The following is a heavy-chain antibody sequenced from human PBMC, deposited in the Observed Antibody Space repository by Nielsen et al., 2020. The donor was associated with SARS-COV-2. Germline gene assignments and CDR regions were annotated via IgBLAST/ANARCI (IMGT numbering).Heavy chain of an antibody. CDR2: INPNSGGT. CDR1: GYTFSNYF. CDR3: APTRIRDGYNYPFDY. Sequence: ASVKVSCKAFGYTFSNYFLHWVRQAPGQGLEWMGWINPNSGGTNYAQKFQGRVTMTRDTSITTAYMEVSRLQFDDTAVYYCAPTRIRDGYNYPFDYWGQGTLVTVSS. J-gene: IGHJ4*02. D-gene: IGHD5-24*01. V-gene: IGHV1-2*02.